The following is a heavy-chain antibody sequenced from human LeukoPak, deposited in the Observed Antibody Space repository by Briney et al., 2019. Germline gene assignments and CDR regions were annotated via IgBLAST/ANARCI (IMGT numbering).Heavy chain of an antibody. CDR3: ARHSVASPHYFDY. CDR2: ISYSGSA. CDR1: GLSISSYY. V-gene: IGHV4-59*08. Sequence: SETLSLTCSVSGLSISSYYWSWIRQSPGKGLEWIGYISYSGSAHYNPSLTSRVTISVDTSKNQFSLKLTSVTAADTAVYYCARHSVASPHYFDYWGQGTPVTVSS. D-gene: IGHD5/OR15-5a*01. J-gene: IGHJ4*02.